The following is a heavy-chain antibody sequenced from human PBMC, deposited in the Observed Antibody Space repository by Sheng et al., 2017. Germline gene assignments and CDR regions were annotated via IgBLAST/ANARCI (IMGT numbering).Heavy chain of an antibody. CDR3: ADDSMDV. Sequence: VQLVESGGGLIQPGGSLRLSCATYGFPFSSYEMNWVRQAPGKGLEWVAAISFDGSNKFYADSVRGRFTISRDNSKNTVYLLMNNLRAEDTGLFYCADDSMDVWGQGTTVTVSS. CDR1: GFPFSSYE. CDR2: ISFDGSNK. V-gene: IGHV3-30*18. J-gene: IGHJ6*02.